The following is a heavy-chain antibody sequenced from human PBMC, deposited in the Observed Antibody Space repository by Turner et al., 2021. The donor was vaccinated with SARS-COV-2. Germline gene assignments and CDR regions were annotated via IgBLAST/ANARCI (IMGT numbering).Heavy chain of an antibody. J-gene: IGHJ3*02. D-gene: IGHD5-12*01. V-gene: IGHV1-24*01. CDR2: FDPEYGET. CDR1: GYTLTELS. Sequence: QVQLVQSGAEVKKPGASVKVSCRVSGYTLTELSMHWVRQAPGKGLEWMGGFDPEYGETIYAQKFEGRVTMTEDTSADTAYMELSSPRSEDSAVYYCATCRDGYNWGAFHIWGQGTIPSLQ. CDR3: ATCRDGYNWGAFHI.